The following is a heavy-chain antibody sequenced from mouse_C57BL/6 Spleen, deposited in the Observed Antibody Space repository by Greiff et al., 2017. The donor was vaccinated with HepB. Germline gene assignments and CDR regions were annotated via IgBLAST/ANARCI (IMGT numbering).Heavy chain of an antibody. D-gene: IGHD2-5*01. CDR2: ISYDGSN. Sequence: DVKLQESGPGLVKPSQSLSLTCSVTGYSITSGYYWNWIRQFPGNKLEWMGYISYDGSNNYNPSLKNRISITRDTSKNQFFLKLNSVTTEDTATYYCARVDSNYGYYAMDYWGQGTSVTVSS. J-gene: IGHJ4*01. CDR3: ARVDSNYGYYAMDY. V-gene: IGHV3-6*01. CDR1: GYSITSGYY.